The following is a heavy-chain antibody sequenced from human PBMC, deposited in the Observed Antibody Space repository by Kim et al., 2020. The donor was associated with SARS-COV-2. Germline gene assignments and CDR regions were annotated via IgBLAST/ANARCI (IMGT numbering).Heavy chain of an antibody. CDR3: AKDYERWLQFDAFDI. CDR2: ISYDGSNK. Sequence: GGSLRLSCAASGFTFSSYGMHWVRQAPGKGLEWVAVISYDGSNKYYADSVKGRFTISRDNSKNTLYLQMNSLRAEYTAVYYCAKDYERWLQFDAFDIWGQGTMVTVSS. CDR1: GFTFSSYG. D-gene: IGHD5-12*01. J-gene: IGHJ3*02. V-gene: IGHV3-30*18.